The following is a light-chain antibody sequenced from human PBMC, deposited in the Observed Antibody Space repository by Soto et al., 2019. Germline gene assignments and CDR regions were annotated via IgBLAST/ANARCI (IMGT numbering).Light chain of an antibody. Sequence: DIQMTQSPSSLSASVGARVTITCRAGQRISRYLNWYQQKPGKAPNLLISAASTLQSGVPSRFSGSGFDSDFTLTITSLQPEDVATYYCQQSFNTPRTFGQGTKVDIK. CDR2: AAS. CDR1: QRISRY. J-gene: IGKJ2*02. CDR3: QQSFNTPRT. V-gene: IGKV1-39*01.